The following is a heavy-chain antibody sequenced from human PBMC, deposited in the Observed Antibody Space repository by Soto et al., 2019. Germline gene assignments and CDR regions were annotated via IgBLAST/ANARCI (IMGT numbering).Heavy chain of an antibody. CDR1: GFTFSSYG. J-gene: IGHJ3*02. D-gene: IGHD6-19*01. V-gene: IGHV3-33*01. CDR3: ARSLAVAGPDAFDI. CDR2: IWYDGSNK. Sequence: PGGSLRLSCAASGFTFSSYGMHWVRQAPGKGLEWVAVIWYDGSNKYYADSVKGRFTISRDNSKNTLYLQMNSLRAEDTAVYYCARSLAVAGPDAFDIWGQGTMVTVSS.